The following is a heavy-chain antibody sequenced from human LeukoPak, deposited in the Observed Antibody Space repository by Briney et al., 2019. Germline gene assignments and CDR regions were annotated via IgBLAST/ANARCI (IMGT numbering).Heavy chain of an antibody. D-gene: IGHD6-13*01. CDR2: FDPEDGET. V-gene: IGHV1-24*01. J-gene: IGHJ5*02. CDR3: ARGSLGGIAAAGKRYWFDP. CDR1: GYTLTELS. Sequence: ASVKVSCKVSGYTLTELSMHWVRQAPGKGLEWMGGFDPEDGETIYAQKLQGRVTMTEDTSTDTAYMELSSLRSEDTAVYYCARGSLGGIAAAGKRYWFDPWGQGTLVTVSS.